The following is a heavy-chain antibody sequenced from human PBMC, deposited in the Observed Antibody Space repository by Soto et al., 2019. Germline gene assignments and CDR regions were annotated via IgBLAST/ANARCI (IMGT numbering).Heavy chain of an antibody. V-gene: IGHV3-74*01. CDR1: GFTFSSYW. CDR2: IKTDGSYT. CDR3: AGGGSGYPRS. D-gene: IGHD5-12*01. J-gene: IGHJ4*02. Sequence: EVQLVESGGGLVQPGGSLRLSCAASGFTFSSYWMHWVRQTPGKGLMWVSRIKTDGSYTTYADSIKGRFTISRDNAKNTLYLQMNSLTAEDTAVYYCAGGGSGYPRSWGQGTLVTVSS.